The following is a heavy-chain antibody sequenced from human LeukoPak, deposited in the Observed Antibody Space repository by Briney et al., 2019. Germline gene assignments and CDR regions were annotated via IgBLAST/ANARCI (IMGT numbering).Heavy chain of an antibody. CDR3: AKAFGSGYEHNWFDP. D-gene: IGHD5-12*01. CDR1: GFTFSSYG. CDR2: ISYDGSSK. V-gene: IGHV3-30*18. J-gene: IGHJ5*02. Sequence: GGSLRLSCAASGFTFSSYGMHWVRQAPGKGLEWVAVISYDGSSKYYADSVKGRFTISRDNSKNTLYLQMNSLRAEDTAVYYCAKAFGSGYEHNWFDPWGQGTLVTVSS.